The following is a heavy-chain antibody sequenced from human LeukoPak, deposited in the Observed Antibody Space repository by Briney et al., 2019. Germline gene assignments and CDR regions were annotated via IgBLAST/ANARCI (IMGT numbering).Heavy chain of an antibody. CDR3: ARVMIGTVNWFDP. Sequence: GGSLRLSCAASGFTVRDNYMSWVRQAPGKGLEWVSYISSSGGTIYYADSVKGRFTISRDNAKNSLYLQMNSLRAEDTAVYYCARVMIGTVNWFDPWGQGTLVTVSS. J-gene: IGHJ5*02. CDR1: GFTVRDNY. D-gene: IGHD3-22*01. V-gene: IGHV3-11*04. CDR2: ISSSGGTI.